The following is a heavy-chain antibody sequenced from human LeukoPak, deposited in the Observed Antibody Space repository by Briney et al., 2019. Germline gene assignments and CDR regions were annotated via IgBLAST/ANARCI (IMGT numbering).Heavy chain of an antibody. CDR1: GGSISSRPYY. CDR3: ARHQANYYGSGSYPLFDY. CDR2: IYYTRST. D-gene: IGHD3-10*01. J-gene: IGHJ4*02. V-gene: IGHV4-39*01. Sequence: PSETLSLTCTVSGGSISSRPYYWGWIRQPPGKGLEWIGNIYYTRSTHYNPSLKSRVTISVDTSKNQFSLKLSSVTAADTAVYYCARHQANYYGSGSYPLFDYWGQGTLVTVSS.